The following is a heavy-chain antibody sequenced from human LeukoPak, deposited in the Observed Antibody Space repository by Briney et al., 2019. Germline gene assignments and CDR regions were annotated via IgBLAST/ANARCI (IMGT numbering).Heavy chain of an antibody. V-gene: IGHV1-69*13. Sequence: ASVKVSCKASGGTFSSYAISWVRQAPGQGLEWMGGIIPIFGTANYAQKFQGRVTITADESTSTAYMELSSLRSEDMAVYYCARDHHIYYDSSGYYPNFDYWGQGTLVTVSS. J-gene: IGHJ4*02. CDR3: ARDHHIYYDSSGYYPNFDY. D-gene: IGHD3-22*01. CDR2: IIPIFGTA. CDR1: GGTFSSYA.